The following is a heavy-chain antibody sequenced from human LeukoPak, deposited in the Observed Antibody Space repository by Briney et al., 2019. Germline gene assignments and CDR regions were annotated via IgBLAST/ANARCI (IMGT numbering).Heavy chain of an antibody. D-gene: IGHD1-26*01. CDR3: AGELGAPYYYYGMDV. V-gene: IGHV3-30*03. CDR2: ISYDGSNK. J-gene: IGHJ6*02. CDR1: GFTFSSYG. Sequence: GGSLRLSCAASGFTFSSYGMHWVRRAPGKGLEWVAVISYDGSNKYYADSVKGRFTISRDNSKNTLYLQMNSLRAEDTAVYYCAGELGAPYYYYGMDVWGQGTTVTVSS.